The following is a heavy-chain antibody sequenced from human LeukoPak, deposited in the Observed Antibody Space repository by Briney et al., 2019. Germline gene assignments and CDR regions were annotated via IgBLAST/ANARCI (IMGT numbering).Heavy chain of an antibody. D-gene: IGHD1-14*01. J-gene: IGHJ4*02. CDR3: ARERGEGSGLFDY. Sequence: GSSVKVSCKASGGTFSSYAASWVRQAPGQGLEWMGGIIPIFGTANYAQKFQGRVTITADDSTSTAYMELSSLRSEDTAVYYCARERGEGSGLFDYWGQGTLVTVSS. CDR1: GGTFSSYA. CDR2: IIPIFGTA. V-gene: IGHV1-69*01.